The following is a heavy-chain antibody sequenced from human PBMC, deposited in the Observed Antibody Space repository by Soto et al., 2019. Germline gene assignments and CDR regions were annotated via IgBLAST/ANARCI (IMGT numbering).Heavy chain of an antibody. V-gene: IGHV3-23*01. Sequence: EVQMLESGGGLVQPGGSLRLSCADSAFSFSGYAMSWVRQAPGKGLEWVSAISGSGGGTYYADSVKGRFTISRDNSKNMLYLQMKNLRAEDTAVYFCAKSANWRSGMDVWGQGTTVSVSS. CDR2: ISGSGGGT. CDR1: AFSFSGYA. J-gene: IGHJ6*02. D-gene: IGHD1-20*01. CDR3: AKSANWRSGMDV.